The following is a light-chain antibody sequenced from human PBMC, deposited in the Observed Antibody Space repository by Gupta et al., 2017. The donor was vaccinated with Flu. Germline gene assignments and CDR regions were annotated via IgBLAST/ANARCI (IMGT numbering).Light chain of an antibody. V-gene: IGKV3-11*01. CDR2: DAS. Sequence: VETATLSSRASQSVSTYLAWYQQKPGQAPRLLFYDASRRVSGIPARFSGSGSGTDFTLTITSLEPEDFALYYCQQRANWPQTFGPGTKVDVK. CDR3: QQRANWPQT. CDR1: QSVSTY. J-gene: IGKJ3*01.